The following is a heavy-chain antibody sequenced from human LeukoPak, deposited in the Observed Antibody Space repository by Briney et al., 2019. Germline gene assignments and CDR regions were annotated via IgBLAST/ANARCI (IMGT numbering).Heavy chain of an antibody. D-gene: IGHD2-2*01. J-gene: IGHJ5*02. CDR3: ARTVPVATLGGFDP. CDR1: GDSISSADHY. V-gene: IGHV4-31*03. Sequence: PSETLSLTCSASGDSISSADHYWTWIRHHPEKGLEWIGYIHYSGNTYFNPSLRSRITTSMDTSKNYFSLNLTSVTAADTAVYYCARTVPVATLGGFDPWGQGTLVTVSS. CDR2: IHYSGNT.